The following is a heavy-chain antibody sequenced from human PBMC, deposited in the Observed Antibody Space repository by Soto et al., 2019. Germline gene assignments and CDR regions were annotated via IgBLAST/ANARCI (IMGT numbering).Heavy chain of an antibody. D-gene: IGHD6-13*01. V-gene: IGHV3-23*01. J-gene: IGHJ4*01. Sequence: DVELSESGGGLVQPGGSLRLSCAASRFNFRSYAMSWVRRAPGKGLEWVSAISGSGGTSYFADSVRGRFTISRDNSKNTLYLQLSSLRVEDTAEYFCAKGRGSSWTIDYWGHGTLVTVSS. CDR2: ISGSGGTS. CDR1: RFNFRSYA. CDR3: AKGRGSSWTIDY.